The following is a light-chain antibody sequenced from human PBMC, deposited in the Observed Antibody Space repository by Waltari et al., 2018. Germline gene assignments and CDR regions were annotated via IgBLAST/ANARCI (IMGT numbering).Light chain of an antibody. V-gene: IGLV2-8*01. CDR3: SSFAGSNAVL. CDR1: SDDVGGYNY. Sequence: QSALTQPPSASGSPGQSVTISCTGTSDDVGGYNYVSWYQQHPGKAPKFLIYQVSNRPSGVPYGVSGSRSGNTASLTVSGLQAEDEADYYCSSFAGSNAVLFGGGTKLTVL. CDR2: QVS. J-gene: IGLJ2*01.